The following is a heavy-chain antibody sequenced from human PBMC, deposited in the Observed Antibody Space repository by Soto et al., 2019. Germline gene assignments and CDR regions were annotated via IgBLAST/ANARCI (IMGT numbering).Heavy chain of an antibody. D-gene: IGHD3-22*01. CDR2: INHSGST. Sequence: KASETLSLTCTVSGGSVNSGSYYWSWIRQPPGKGLEWIGEINHSGSTNYNPSLKSRVTISVDTSKNQFSLKLSSVTAADTAVYYCARGPITTNPRFDPWGQGTLVTVSS. CDR3: ARGPITTNPRFDP. CDR1: GGSVNSGSYY. J-gene: IGHJ5*02. V-gene: IGHV4-34*01.